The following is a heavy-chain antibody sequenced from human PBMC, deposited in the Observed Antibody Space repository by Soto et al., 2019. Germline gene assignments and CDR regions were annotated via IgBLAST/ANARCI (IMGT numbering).Heavy chain of an antibody. J-gene: IGHJ6*02. CDR3: ARVSGSSSLLFYYYYGMDV. Sequence: SETLSLTCTVSGGSISSGGYYWSWIRQHPGKGLEWIGYIYYSGSTYYNPSLKSRVTISVDTSKNQFSLKLSSVTAADTAVYYCARVSGSSSLLFYYYYGMDVWGQGTTVTVSS. CDR2: IYYSGST. V-gene: IGHV4-31*03. D-gene: IGHD6-13*01. CDR1: GGSISSGGYY.